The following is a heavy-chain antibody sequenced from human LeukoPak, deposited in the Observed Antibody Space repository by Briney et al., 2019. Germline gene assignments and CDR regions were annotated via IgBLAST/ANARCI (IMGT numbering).Heavy chain of an antibody. CDR2: ILNDGSSK. Sequence: PGGSLRLSCAVSGFTFSRYGMHWVRQAPGKGLEWVGVILNDGSSKYYADSVKGRFTISRDISKNTLYLQMNSLRAEDTAVYYCARDKSRGWPFDYWGQGTLVAVSS. V-gene: IGHV3-33*05. J-gene: IGHJ4*02. D-gene: IGHD6-19*01. CDR3: ARDKSRGWPFDY. CDR1: GFTFSRYG.